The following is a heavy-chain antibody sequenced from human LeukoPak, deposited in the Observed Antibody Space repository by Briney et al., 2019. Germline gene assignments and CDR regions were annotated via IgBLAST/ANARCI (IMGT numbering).Heavy chain of an antibody. CDR2: IYSGGNT. J-gene: IGHJ4*02. Sequence: GGSLRLSCAASGFSVTYNNMAWVRQAPGKGLEWVSFIYSGGNTYYAESVKGRFTISRDTSKNTLFLQMNSLRAEDTAVYYCASGESGYHGLFDYWGQGTLVTVSS. V-gene: IGHV3-53*01. CDR1: GFSVTYNN. D-gene: IGHD3-22*01. CDR3: ASGESGYHGLFDY.